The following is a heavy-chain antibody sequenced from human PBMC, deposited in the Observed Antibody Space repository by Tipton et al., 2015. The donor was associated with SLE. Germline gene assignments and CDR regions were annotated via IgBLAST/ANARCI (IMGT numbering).Heavy chain of an antibody. CDR1: GFTFNIYG. V-gene: IGHV3-33*01. Sequence: RSLRLSCAASGFTFNIYGMNWVRQAPGKGLEWGALIWYDGSNKYYADYVQGRLTISRDNSKNTLYLQMNSLRAEDTAVYYCVREENAFNLWGQGTMVTVSS. CDR3: VREENAFNL. J-gene: IGHJ3*01. CDR2: IWYDGSNK.